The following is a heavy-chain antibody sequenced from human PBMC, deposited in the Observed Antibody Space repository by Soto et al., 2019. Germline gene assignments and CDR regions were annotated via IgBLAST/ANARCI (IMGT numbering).Heavy chain of an antibody. CDR3: ARGSSIAARLGDGY. D-gene: IGHD6-6*01. V-gene: IGHV4-31*03. J-gene: IGHJ4*02. Sequence: QVQLQESGPGLVKPSQTLSLTCTVSGGSISSGGYYWSWIRQHPGKGLEWIGYIYYRGSTYYNPSLKSRVTISVDTSKNQFSLKLSSVTAADTAVYYCARGSSIAARLGDGYWGQGTLVTVSS. CDR2: IYYRGST. CDR1: GGSISSGGYY.